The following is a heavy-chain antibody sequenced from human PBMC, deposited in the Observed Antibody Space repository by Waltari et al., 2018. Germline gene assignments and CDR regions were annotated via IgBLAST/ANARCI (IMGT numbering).Heavy chain of an antibody. V-gene: IGHV4-39*01. J-gene: IGHJ4*02. CDR3: AIPGHYYDSSGYWENGTSIDY. CDR1: GGSISSSSYY. CDR2: VYYSGST. Sequence: QLQLQESGPGLVKPSETLSLTCTVSGGSISSSSYYWGWIRQPPRQGLGWIGSVYYSGSTYYNPSLKSRVTISVDTSKNQFSLKLSSVTAADTAVYYCAIPGHYYDSSGYWENGTSIDYWGQGTLVTVSS. D-gene: IGHD3-22*01.